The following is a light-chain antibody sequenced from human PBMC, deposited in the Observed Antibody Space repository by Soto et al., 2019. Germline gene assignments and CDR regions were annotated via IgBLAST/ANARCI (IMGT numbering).Light chain of an antibody. CDR3: MQGTDWPPYT. CDR1: QSLVYSDGNTY. CDR2: HVS. J-gene: IGKJ2*01. V-gene: IGKV2-30*01. Sequence: DVVMTQSPLSLPVTLGQPASISCRSSQSLVYSDGNTYLAWFHQRPGQSPRRLIHHVSERDSGVLDRFSGSVSGTDFTLIISRVEAEDVGVYYCMQGTDWPPYTFGQGTKLEIK.